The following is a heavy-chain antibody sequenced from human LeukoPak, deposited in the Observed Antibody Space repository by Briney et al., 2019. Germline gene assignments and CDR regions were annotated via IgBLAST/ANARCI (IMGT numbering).Heavy chain of an antibody. V-gene: IGHV4-59*01. CDR1: GGSISSYY. J-gene: IGHJ6*03. D-gene: IGHD6-13*01. CDR3: ARDVTHSSTTRRRPYYYYYYMDV. CDR2: IYYSGST. Sequence: SETLSLTCTVSGGSISSYYWSWIRQPPGKGLEWIGYIYYSGSTNYNPFLKSRVTISVDTSKNQFSLKLSSVTAADTAVYYCARDVTHSSTTRRRPYYYYYYMDVWGKGTTVTVSS.